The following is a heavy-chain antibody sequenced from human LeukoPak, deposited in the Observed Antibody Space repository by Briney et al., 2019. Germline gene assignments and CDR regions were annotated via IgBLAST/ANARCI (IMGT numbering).Heavy chain of an antibody. CDR1: GGSISSSSYY. V-gene: IGHV4-39*01. D-gene: IGHD6-19*01. Sequence: SETLSLTCTVSGGSISSSSYYWGWIRRPPGKGLEWIGSIYYSGSTYYNPSLKSRVTISVDTSKNQFSLKLSSVTAADTAVYYCARRGIAVYYWGQGTLVTVSS. CDR3: ARRGIAVYY. J-gene: IGHJ4*02. CDR2: IYYSGST.